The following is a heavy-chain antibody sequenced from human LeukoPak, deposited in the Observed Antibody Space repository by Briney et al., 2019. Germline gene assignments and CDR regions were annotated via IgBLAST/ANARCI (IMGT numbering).Heavy chain of an antibody. CDR1: GFTFSSYS. CDR2: ISSSSSYI. J-gene: IGHJ5*02. CDR3: AREVYAGNWFDP. D-gene: IGHD2-8*01. V-gene: IGHV3-21*01. Sequence: GGSLRLSCAASGFTFSSYSMNWVRQAPGKGLEWVSSISSSSSYIYYADSVKGRFTISRDNSKNTLYLQMGSLRPEDMAVYYCAREVYAGNWFDPWGQGTLVTVSS.